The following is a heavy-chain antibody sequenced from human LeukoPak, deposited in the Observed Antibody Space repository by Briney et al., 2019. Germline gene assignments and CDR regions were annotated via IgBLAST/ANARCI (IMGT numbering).Heavy chain of an antibody. Sequence: SETLSLTCTVSGDSISSTGCWTWVRQPPGEGLEWIGEVYHSGATNYNPSLKSRVTMSVDKSKNQFSLKVNSVTAADTAVYYCARGQGGRMDVWGQGTTVTVSS. CDR2: VYHSGAT. CDR3: ARGQGGRMDV. CDR1: GDSISSTGC. D-gene: IGHD6-25*01. V-gene: IGHV4-4*02. J-gene: IGHJ6*02.